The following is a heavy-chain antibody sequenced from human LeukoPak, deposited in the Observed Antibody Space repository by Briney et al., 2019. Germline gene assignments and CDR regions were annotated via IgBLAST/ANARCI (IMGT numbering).Heavy chain of an antibody. D-gene: IGHD6-13*01. J-gene: IGHJ4*02. V-gene: IGHV1-46*01. CDR1: GYTFTSYY. CDR3: ARSYSSSGYFDY. CDR2: INPSGGST. Sequence: ASVKVSCKASGYTFTSYYMHWVRQAPGQGLEWMGIINPSGGSTSYAQKFQGRVTMTTDTSTSTAYMELRSLRSDDTAVYYCARSYSSSGYFDYWGQGTLVTVSS.